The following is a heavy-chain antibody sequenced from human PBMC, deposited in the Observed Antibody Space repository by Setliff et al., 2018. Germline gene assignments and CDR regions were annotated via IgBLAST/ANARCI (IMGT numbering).Heavy chain of an antibody. V-gene: IGHV1-18*01. CDR3: TRSRAPSVVLAADFDF. Sequence: ASVKVSCKASGGTFKNYGISWVRQAPGQGLEWMGWISPYSGETNYAQKFQDRLSVTADTSSKTTYMELRSLTSDDTAVYFCTRSRAPSVVLAADFDFWGQGTPVTVSS. CDR2: ISPYSGET. D-gene: IGHD2-21*01. J-gene: IGHJ4*02. CDR1: GGTFKNYG.